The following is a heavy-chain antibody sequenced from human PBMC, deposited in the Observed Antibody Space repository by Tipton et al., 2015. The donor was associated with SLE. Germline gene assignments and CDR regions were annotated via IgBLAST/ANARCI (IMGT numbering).Heavy chain of an antibody. V-gene: IGHV4-61*01. D-gene: IGHD6-13*01. CDR3: VREYSSSWYGGIRWFDP. CDR1: GNSVSSDSYY. J-gene: IGHJ5*02. CDR2: IYHSGST. Sequence: GLVKPSETLSLTCSVSGNSVSSDSYYWNWIRQPPGRGLEWIGSIYHSGSTNYNPSLKSRVTMSVDMSKNQISLKLRSVTAADTAVYYCVREYSSSWYGGIRWFDPWGQGTLVTVSS.